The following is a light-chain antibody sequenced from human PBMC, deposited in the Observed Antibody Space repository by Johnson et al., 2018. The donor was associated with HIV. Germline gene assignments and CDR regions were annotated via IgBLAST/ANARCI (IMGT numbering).Light chain of an antibody. CDR1: SSNIWNNY. Sequence: QSVLTQPPSVSAAPGQKVTISCSGSSSNIWNNYVSWYQQLPGTAPKLLIYDTFKRHSGIPDRFSGSKSGTSATLGITGLQTGDEADYYCGTWDNSLSTGAVFGTATKVTVL. CDR2: DTF. V-gene: IGLV1-51*01. CDR3: GTWDNSLSTGAV. J-gene: IGLJ1*01.